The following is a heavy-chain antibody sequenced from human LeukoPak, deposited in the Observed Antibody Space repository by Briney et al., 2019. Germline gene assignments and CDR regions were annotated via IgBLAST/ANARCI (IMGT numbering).Heavy chain of an antibody. CDR3: ARDSLGGYSGYDFSPLGYYYYYGMDV. CDR2: IYYSGST. CDR1: GGSISSYY. Sequence: SETLSLTCTVSGGSISSYYWTWIRQPPGKGLEWLGYIYYSGSTNYNPSLKSRVTISLDTSKNQFSLRLTSVTAADTAVYYCARDSLGGYSGYDFSPLGYYYYYGMDVWGQGTTVTVSS. D-gene: IGHD5-12*01. V-gene: IGHV4-59*01. J-gene: IGHJ6*02.